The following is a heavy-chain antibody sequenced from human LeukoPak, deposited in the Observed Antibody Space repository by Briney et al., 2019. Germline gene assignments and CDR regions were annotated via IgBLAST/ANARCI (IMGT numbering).Heavy chain of an antibody. Sequence: GGSLRLSCAASGFTFSSYAMHWVRQAPGKGLEYVSAISSNGGSTYYANSVKGRFPISRDNSKNTLYLQMGSLRAEDMAVYYCARVGSGWYIDYWGQGTLVTVSS. V-gene: IGHV3-64*01. CDR2: ISSNGGST. CDR1: GFTFSSYA. J-gene: IGHJ4*02. CDR3: ARVGSGWYIDY. D-gene: IGHD6-19*01.